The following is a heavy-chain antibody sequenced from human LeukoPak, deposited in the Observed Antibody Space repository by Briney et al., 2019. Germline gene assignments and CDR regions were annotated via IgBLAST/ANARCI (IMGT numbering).Heavy chain of an antibody. CDR1: GFTFSSYA. D-gene: IGHD5-18*01. Sequence: GGSLRLSCAASGFTFSSYAMHWVRQAPGKGLEWVAVISYDGSNKYYADSVKGRFTISRDNSKNTLYLQMNSLRAEDTAVYYCAREYSLVPNPPDYWGQGTLVTVSS. J-gene: IGHJ4*02. CDR3: AREYSLVPNPPDY. CDR2: ISYDGSNK. V-gene: IGHV3-30-3*01.